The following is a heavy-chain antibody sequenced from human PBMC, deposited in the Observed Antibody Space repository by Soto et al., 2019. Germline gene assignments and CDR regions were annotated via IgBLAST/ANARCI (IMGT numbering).Heavy chain of an antibody. CDR1: VFTFSTYA. D-gene: IGHD4-17*01. J-gene: IGHJ3*01. V-gene: IGHV3-23*01. Sequence: PGGSLRLSCASSVFTFSTYAMSWVRQAPGKGLEWVSAISGSGSDTYHAESVKGRFTISRDNSISMLYLQMNSLRTEDTAVYYCAHPRGYGVLDAYDFWGQGAMVTVSS. CDR2: ISGSGSDT. CDR3: AHPRGYGVLDAYDF.